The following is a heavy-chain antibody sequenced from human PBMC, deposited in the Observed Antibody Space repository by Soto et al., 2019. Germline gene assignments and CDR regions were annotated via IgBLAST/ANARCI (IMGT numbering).Heavy chain of an antibody. Sequence: QVQLVQSGPEVKKSGSSVKVSCKLSGGTFTTDTISWLRRAPGQGLEWMGRIIHILGTGNYAQKFQGRVTITEDKSTNTGYMELSSLTSEDTAVYYCEREEGSYNMGTFPFYYLDVWGNGTTVTVSS. CDR2: IIHILGTG. CDR3: EREEGSYNMGTFPFYYLDV. J-gene: IGHJ6*03. V-gene: IGHV1-69*08. D-gene: IGHD3-10*01. CDR1: GGTFTTDT.